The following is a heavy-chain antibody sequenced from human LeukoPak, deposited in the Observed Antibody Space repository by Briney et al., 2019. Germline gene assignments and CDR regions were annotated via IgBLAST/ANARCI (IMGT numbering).Heavy chain of an antibody. CDR1: GASTSAYY. V-gene: IGHV4-59*01. CDR3: AHXKRGGGYYINAFAV. Sequence: SETLSLTCTVSGASTSAYYWSWIRQPPGKGLEWIGYSYSGGNANYNPSLKSRVTISIDTSENQFSLRLTSVTAADTAIYFCAHXKRGGGYYINAFAVWGQGALVTISS. J-gene: IGHJ3*01. D-gene: IGHD1-26*01. CDR2: SYSGGNA.